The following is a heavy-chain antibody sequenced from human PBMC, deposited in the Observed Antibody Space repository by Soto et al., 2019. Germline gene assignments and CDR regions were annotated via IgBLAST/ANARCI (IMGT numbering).Heavy chain of an antibody. J-gene: IGHJ6*03. Sequence: QVQLVQSGADVKKPGSSVKISCTASGAAFSNYTFTWVRRAPGQGLEWVGRVIPLLDASNYAEKFQERVTISADRSTSTVYMELSGLRSEDSAIYYCASGKSQMSQDRIGFYYYMDVWGKGTTVTVSS. CDR3: ASGKSQMSQDRIGFYYYMDV. V-gene: IGHV1-69*08. D-gene: IGHD6-19*01. CDR1: GAAFSNYT. CDR2: VIPLLDAS.